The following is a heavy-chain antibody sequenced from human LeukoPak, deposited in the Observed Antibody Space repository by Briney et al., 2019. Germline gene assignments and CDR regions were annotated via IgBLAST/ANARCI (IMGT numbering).Heavy chain of an antibody. J-gene: IGHJ3*02. V-gene: IGHV4-59*01. CDR1: GGSISSYY. CDR2: IYYSGST. Sequence: SETLSLTCTVSGGSISSYYWSWIRQPPGKGLEWIGVIYYSGSTNYNPSLKSRVTISVDTSENQFSLKLSSVTAADTAVYYCARWRNFLHAVDIWGHGTMVTVSS. D-gene: IGHD3-3*01. CDR3: ARWRNFLHAVDI.